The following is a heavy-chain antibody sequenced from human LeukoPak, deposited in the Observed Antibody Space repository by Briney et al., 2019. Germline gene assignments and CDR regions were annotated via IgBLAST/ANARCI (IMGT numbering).Heavy chain of an antibody. Sequence: GASVKVSCKASGGTFSSYAISWVRQAPGQGLEWMGGIIPIFGTANYAQKFQGRVTITADESTSTAYMELSSLRSEDTAVYYCASGLDCSGGSCYRSPSGYNWFDPWGQGTLVTVSS. V-gene: IGHV1-69*13. CDR2: IIPIFGTA. J-gene: IGHJ5*02. CDR3: ASGLDCSGGSCYRSPSGYNWFDP. D-gene: IGHD2-15*01. CDR1: GGTFSSYA.